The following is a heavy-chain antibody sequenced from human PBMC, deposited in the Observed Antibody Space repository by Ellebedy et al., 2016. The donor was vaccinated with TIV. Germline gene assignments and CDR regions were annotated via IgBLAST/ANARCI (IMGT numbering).Heavy chain of an antibody. CDR1: GFIVSNYW. V-gene: IGHV3-7*04. J-gene: IGHJ4*02. Sequence: GESLKISCAASGFIVSNYWMSWVRQAPGKGLEWVDSVNQDGSEKYYLDSVKGRFTISRDNAKNSVFLQMSSLRAEDTAVYYCARSKAGGYWGQGTLVTVSS. CDR2: VNQDGSEK. CDR3: ARSKAGGY. D-gene: IGHD3-16*01.